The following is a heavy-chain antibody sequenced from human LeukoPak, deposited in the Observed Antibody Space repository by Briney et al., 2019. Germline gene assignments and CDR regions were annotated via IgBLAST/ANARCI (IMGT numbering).Heavy chain of an antibody. Sequence: PGGSLRLSCAASGFTFSSYGMHWVRQAPGKGLEWVAVISYDGSNKYYADSVKGRFTISRDNSRDTLYLQMNSLRAEDTAVYYCAKDRLSSGPGVRFDPWGQGTLVTVSS. CDR1: GFTFSSYG. CDR3: AKDRLSSGPGVRFDP. J-gene: IGHJ5*02. CDR2: ISYDGSNK. V-gene: IGHV3-30*18. D-gene: IGHD6-19*01.